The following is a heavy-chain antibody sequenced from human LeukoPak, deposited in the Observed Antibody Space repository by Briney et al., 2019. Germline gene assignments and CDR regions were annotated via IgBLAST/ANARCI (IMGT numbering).Heavy chain of an antibody. CDR2: IYYSGAT. J-gene: IGHJ4*02. Sequence: SETLSLTCTVSGGSVSTYYWNWIRQPPGKGLEWIGYIYYSGATNYNPSLKSRVTISVDTSKNQFSLKLSSVTAADTAVYYCARGVYIAAAQYGFWGQGTLVTVSS. D-gene: IGHD6-13*01. CDR3: ARGVYIAAAQYGF. V-gene: IGHV4-59*02. CDR1: GGSVSTYY.